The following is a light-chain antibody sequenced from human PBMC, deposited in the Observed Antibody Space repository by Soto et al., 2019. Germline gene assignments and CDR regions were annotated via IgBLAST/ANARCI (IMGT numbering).Light chain of an antibody. Sequence: QSALTQPASVSGSPGQSITISCTGTSSDVGGYNYVSWYQQHPGKAPKLMIYEVSNRPSGVSNRFSGSKSGNTASLTISGLQAEDEADYYCSSYAGSNNFVFGTGTQLTVL. J-gene: IGLJ7*01. V-gene: IGLV2-14*01. CDR3: SSYAGSNNFV. CDR2: EVS. CDR1: SSDVGGYNY.